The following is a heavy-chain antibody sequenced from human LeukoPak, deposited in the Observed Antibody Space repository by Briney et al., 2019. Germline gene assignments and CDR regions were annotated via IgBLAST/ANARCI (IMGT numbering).Heavy chain of an antibody. CDR2: FNPSGGST. J-gene: IGHJ6*02. CDR3: ARDKTTVTSYYYYGMDV. CDR1: GYTFTIYY. V-gene: IGHV1-46*01. Sequence: GASVKVSCKASGYTFTIYYMHWVRQAPGQGLEWMGIFNPSGGSTTYAQKFQGRVTMTRDTSTSTVYMELSSLRSGDTAMYYCARDKTTVTSYYYYGMDVWGQGTTVTVSS. D-gene: IGHD4-11*01.